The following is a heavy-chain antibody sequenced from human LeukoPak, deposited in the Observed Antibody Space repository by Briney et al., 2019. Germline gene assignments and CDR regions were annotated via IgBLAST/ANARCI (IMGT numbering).Heavy chain of an antibody. J-gene: IGHJ4*02. CDR3: ARWGLGPSFDS. V-gene: IGHV3-21*01. D-gene: IGHD1-26*01. CDR2: ISGGSDYI. Sequence: GGSLRLSCAASGFTFSSYAMSWVRQAPGKGLEWVSYISGGSDYIYYTDSVKGRFTISRDNAKKSLYLQLNSLRVEDTAVYYCARWGLGPSFDSWGQGTLVTVSS. CDR1: GFTFSSYA.